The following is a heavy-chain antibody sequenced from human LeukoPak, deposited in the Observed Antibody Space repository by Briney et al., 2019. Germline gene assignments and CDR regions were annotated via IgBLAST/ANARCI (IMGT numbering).Heavy chain of an antibody. CDR2: MNPNTGKT. Sequence: VASVEVSCKASGYTFTSYDIHWVRQATGQGLEWMGWMNPNTGKTDFAKKFQGRVTMTRNTSINTVYMELSSLRSEDTAVYYCARKLGAPHYYDFWGQGTLVTVSS. CDR3: ARKLGAPHYYDF. J-gene: IGHJ4*02. CDR1: GYTFTSYD. V-gene: IGHV1-8*01. D-gene: IGHD1-26*01.